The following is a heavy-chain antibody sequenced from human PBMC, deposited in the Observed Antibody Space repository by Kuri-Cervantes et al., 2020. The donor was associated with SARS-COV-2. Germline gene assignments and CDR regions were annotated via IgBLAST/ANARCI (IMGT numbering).Heavy chain of an antibody. Sequence: SETLSLTCTVSGYSISSGYYWGWIRQPPGKGLEWIGSIYHSGSTYYNPSLKSRVTISVDTSKNQFSLKLSSVTAADTAVYYCARVRRAGPFDYWGQGTLVTVSS. J-gene: IGHJ4*02. V-gene: IGHV4-38-2*02. CDR3: ARVRRAGPFDY. CDR2: IYHSGST. CDR1: GYSISSGYY. D-gene: IGHD6-13*01.